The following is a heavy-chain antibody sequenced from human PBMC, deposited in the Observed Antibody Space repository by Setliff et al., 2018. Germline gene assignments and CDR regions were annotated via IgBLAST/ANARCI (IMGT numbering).Heavy chain of an antibody. CDR1: GYIFSTYG. D-gene: IGHD5-12*01. CDR2: ISANNGHT. CDR3: ARGNPAERYEY. Sequence: GASVKVSCKASGYIFSTYGITWVRQAPGQGLEWMGWISANNGHTKYVQNFQGRLTVTTDTSTSTAYMELSSLRFDDTAVYYCARGNPAERYEYWGQGTLVTVSS. V-gene: IGHV1-18*01. J-gene: IGHJ1*01.